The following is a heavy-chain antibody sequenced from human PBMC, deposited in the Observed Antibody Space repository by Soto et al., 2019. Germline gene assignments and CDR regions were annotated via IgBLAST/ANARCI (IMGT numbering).Heavy chain of an antibody. CDR1: GDTFSSYA. D-gene: IGHD3-22*01. Sequence: QVQLVQSGAEVKKPGSSVKVSCKASGDTFSSYAISWVRQAPGQGLEWMGGIIPMFGTANYAQKFQGRVTITADESTSTAYMELSSLRSEDTAVYHCARDQFQVVDYDLDYWGQGTLVTVSS. V-gene: IGHV1-69*01. CDR3: ARDQFQVVDYDLDY. CDR2: IIPMFGTA. J-gene: IGHJ4*02.